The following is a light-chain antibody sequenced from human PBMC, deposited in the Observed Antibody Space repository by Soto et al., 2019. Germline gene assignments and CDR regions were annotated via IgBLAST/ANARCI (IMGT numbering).Light chain of an antibody. V-gene: IGKV3-20*01. CDR3: QHYRTS. CDR1: QSVSSSY. CDR2: GAS. Sequence: EIVLTQSPGTLSLSPGERATLSCRASQSVSSSYLAWYQQKPGQAPRQLIYGASSGATGIPDRCSGSGSGTDFTLTLTRLEPEAFAVYYCQHYRTSFGGGTRVEIK. J-gene: IGKJ4*01.